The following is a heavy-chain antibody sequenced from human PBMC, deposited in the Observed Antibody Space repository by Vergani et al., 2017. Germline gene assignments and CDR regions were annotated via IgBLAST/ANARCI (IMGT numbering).Heavy chain of an antibody. CDR1: GDSISSGVYY. J-gene: IGHJ4*02. CDR2: IYSTGRT. D-gene: IGHD3-22*01. Sequence: QVQLQESGPGLVKPSQTLSLTCSVSGDSISSGVYYWNWIRQHPGKGLEWIGYIYSTGRTHHNPSFRRRINMSVDTSKNQFSLKLNSVTAADTAMYYCARMGGYDEGDALRIGYFDSWGPGILVTGSS. CDR3: ARMGGYDEGDALRIGYFDS. V-gene: IGHV4-31*03.